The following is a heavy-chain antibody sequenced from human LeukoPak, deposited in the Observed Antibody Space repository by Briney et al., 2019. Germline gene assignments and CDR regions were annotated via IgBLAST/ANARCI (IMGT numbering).Heavy chain of an antibody. J-gene: IGHJ4*02. D-gene: IGHD1-26*01. V-gene: IGHV5-51*01. Sequence: GESLKISCKGSGYSFSNYWIVWVREMPGKGLERMGIIYPGDSDTRYSPSFQGQVTISADKSINTAYPQWSGLKASDTAMYYCARHRIQGATNSHFDYWGQGTLVTVSS. CDR2: IYPGDSDT. CDR1: GYSFSNYW. CDR3: ARHRIQGATNSHFDY.